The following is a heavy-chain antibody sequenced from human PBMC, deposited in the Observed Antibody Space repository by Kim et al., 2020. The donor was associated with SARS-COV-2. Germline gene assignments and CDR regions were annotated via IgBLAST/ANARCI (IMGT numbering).Heavy chain of an antibody. CDR3: ARAPVAGMADY. V-gene: IGHV3-20*01. Sequence: GGSLRLSCAASGFTFDDYGMSWVRQAPGKGLEWVSGINWNGGSTGYADSVKGRFTISRDNAKNSLYLQMNSLRAEDTALYHCARAPVAGMADYWGQGTLVTVSS. CDR1: GFTFDDYG. CDR2: INWNGGST. J-gene: IGHJ4*02. D-gene: IGHD6-19*01.